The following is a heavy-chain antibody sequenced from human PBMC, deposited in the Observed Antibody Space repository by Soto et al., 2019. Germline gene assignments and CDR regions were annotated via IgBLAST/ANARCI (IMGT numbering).Heavy chain of an antibody. CDR2: ISYDGSNK. CDR1: GFTFSSYG. CDR3: AKDQTTVTTYWDYYYYGMDV. J-gene: IGHJ6*02. Sequence: GGSLRLSCAASGFTFSSYGMHWVRQAPGKGLEWVAVISYDGSNKYYADSVKGRFTISRDNSKNTLYLQMNSLRAEDTAVYYCAKDQTTVTTYWDYYYYGMDVWGQGTTVTV. V-gene: IGHV3-30*18. D-gene: IGHD4-17*01.